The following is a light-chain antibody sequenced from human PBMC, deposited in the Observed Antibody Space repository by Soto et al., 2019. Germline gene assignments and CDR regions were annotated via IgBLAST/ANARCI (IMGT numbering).Light chain of an antibody. CDR2: KAS. Sequence: DIQITQSPSNLSVSXADRVTITXXASQAISSWLAWYQQKPGKAPKLLIYKASTLKSGVPSRFSGSGSGTEFTLTISSLQPDDFATYYCQQYNSYSWTFGQGTKVDI. V-gene: IGKV1-5*03. CDR3: QQYNSYSWT. CDR1: QAISSW. J-gene: IGKJ1*01.